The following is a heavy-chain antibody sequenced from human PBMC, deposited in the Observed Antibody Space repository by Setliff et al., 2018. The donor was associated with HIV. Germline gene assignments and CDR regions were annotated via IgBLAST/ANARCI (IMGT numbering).Heavy chain of an antibody. V-gene: IGHV1-3*01. J-gene: IGHJ6*02. CDR3: ARPDSRWYARGRDPLYGMDV. CDR1: GYTFTDYA. Sequence: GASVKVSCKASGYTFTDYALHWVRQAPGQRLEWMGWINADNGDTKYSQKFQGRITITRDTSASTAYMEVSSLRSEDTAVYYCARPDSRWYARGRDPLYGMDVWGQGTTVTVSS. D-gene: IGHD6-13*01. CDR2: INADNGDT.